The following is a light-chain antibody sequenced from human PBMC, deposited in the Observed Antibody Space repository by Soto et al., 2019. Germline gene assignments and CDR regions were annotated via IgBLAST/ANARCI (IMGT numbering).Light chain of an antibody. CDR2: SVS. J-gene: IGKJ2*01. V-gene: IGKV2-30*01. CDR1: QSLLYSDGNTY. Sequence: EVVMTQSPLSLPVTIGQPASISCRSSQSLLYSDGNTYLIWYQQRPGRSPRRLFYSVSNRDSGVPARFSGSGSGTDFTLKIDRVEAEDVGVYSCMQGTYWPYTFGQGNKLEL. CDR3: MQGTYWPYT.